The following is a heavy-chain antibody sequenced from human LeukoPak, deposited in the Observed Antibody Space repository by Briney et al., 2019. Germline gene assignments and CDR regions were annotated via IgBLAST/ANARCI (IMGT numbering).Heavy chain of an antibody. CDR1: GYTFTGYY. V-gene: IGHV1-2*02. J-gene: IGHJ4*02. Sequence: ASVKVSCKASGYTFTGYYMHWVRQAPGQRLEWMGWINPNSGGTNYAQKFQGRVTMTRDTSISTAYMELSRLRSDDTAVYYCARDRAIAAAGKEWGQGTLVTVPS. CDR3: ARDRAIAAAGKE. D-gene: IGHD6-13*01. CDR2: INPNSGGT.